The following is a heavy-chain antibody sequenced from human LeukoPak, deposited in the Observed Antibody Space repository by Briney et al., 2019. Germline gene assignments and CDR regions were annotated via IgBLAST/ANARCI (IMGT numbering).Heavy chain of an antibody. J-gene: IGHJ6*02. V-gene: IGHV3-74*01. CDR1: GFSFSSYW. CDR2: INGDGRNI. CDR3: TRDLMDYDVSTGLHHYYMDV. D-gene: IGHD3-9*01. Sequence: GRSLRLSCVASGFSFSSYWVHWGRQGPRRGLVRVSRINGDGRNINYADSVRGRFTISRDNAKNTLYLQMNTMRVEDTAVYYCTRDLMDYDVSTGLHHYYMDVWGQGTTVTVSS.